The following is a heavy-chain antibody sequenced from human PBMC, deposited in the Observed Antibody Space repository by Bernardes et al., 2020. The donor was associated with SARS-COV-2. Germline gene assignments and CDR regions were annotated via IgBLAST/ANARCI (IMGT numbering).Heavy chain of an antibody. V-gene: IGHV1-69*04. CDR3: ARKSRITMIMDV. CDR2: IIPILGIA. J-gene: IGHJ6*02. Sequence: KVSCKASGGTFSSYAISWVRQAPGQGLEWMGRIIPILGIANYAQKFQGRVTITADKSTSTAYMELSSLRSEDTAVYYCARKSRITMIMDVWGQGTTVTGS. CDR1: GGTFSSYA. D-gene: IGHD3-22*01.